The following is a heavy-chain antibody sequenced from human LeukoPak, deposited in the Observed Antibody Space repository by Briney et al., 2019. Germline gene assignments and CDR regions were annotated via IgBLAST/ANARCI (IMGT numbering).Heavy chain of an antibody. D-gene: IGHD6-6*01. CDR3: ARFQQLGPYYYYGMDV. CDR1: GGSISSYY. CDR2: IYTSGST. Sequence: SETLSPTCTVSGGSISSYYWSWIRQPAGKGLEWIGRIYTSGSTNYNPSLKSRVTMSVDTSKNQFSLKLSSVTAADTAVYYCARFQQLGPYYYYGMDVWGQGTTVTVSS. V-gene: IGHV4-4*07. J-gene: IGHJ6*02.